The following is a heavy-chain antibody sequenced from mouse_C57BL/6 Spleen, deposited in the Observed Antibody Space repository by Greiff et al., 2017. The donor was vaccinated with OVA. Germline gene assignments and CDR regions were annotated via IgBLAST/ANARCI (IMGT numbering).Heavy chain of an antibody. D-gene: IGHD3-2*02. V-gene: IGHV8-12*01. CDR3: ARRGTAQGAMDY. Sequence: QVQLKESGPGILQSSQTLSLTCSFSGFSLSTSGMGVSWISQPSGKGLEWLAHIYWGDDKRYNPFLKSRLPISKDTSSNQVFLQISRVDTADTATYYCARRGTAQGAMDYWGQGTSVTVSS. CDR1: GFSLSTSGMG. J-gene: IGHJ4*01. CDR2: IYWGDDK.